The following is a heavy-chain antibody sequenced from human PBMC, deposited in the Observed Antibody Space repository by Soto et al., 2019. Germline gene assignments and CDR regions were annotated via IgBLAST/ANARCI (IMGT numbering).Heavy chain of an antibody. CDR1: GDSMSGFY. Sequence: NPSETLSLTCTVSGDSMSGFYWSWIRQTPGKGLEWIGYINYVGRTSYYSPSLQSRVTISLDSSKNQFSLILSSVTAADTAVYFCARFRRNYFDYWGQGTQVTAPQ. J-gene: IGHJ4*02. CDR3: ARFRRNYFDY. D-gene: IGHD3-10*01. CDR2: INYVGRTS. V-gene: IGHV4-59*01.